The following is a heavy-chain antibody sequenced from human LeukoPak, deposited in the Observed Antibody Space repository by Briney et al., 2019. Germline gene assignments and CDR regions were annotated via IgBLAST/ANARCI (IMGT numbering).Heavy chain of an antibody. CDR1: GGSISSSSYY. J-gene: IGHJ5*02. CDR3: ASERYCSSTSCYNNWFDP. CDR2: INHSGST. Sequence: SETLSLTCTVSGGSISSSSYYWGWIRQPPGKGLEWIGEINHSGSTNYNPSLKSRVTISVDTSKNQFSLKLSSVTAADTAVYYCASERYCSSTSCYNNWFDPWGQGTLVTVSS. D-gene: IGHD2-2*02. V-gene: IGHV4-39*07.